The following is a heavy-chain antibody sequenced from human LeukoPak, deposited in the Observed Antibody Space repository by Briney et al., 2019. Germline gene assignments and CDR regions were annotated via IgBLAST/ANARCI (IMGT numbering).Heavy chain of an antibody. Sequence: PGGSLRLSCTASGFTFSTYWMHWVRQAPGKGLVWVSRVKGDGTGITYADSMTGRFTISRDNAKNTLYLQMNSLGAEDTAVYYCARGSLDYYYYGMDVWGQGTTVTVSS. CDR1: GFTFSTYW. CDR2: VKGDGTGI. V-gene: IGHV3-74*01. CDR3: ARGSLDYYYYGMDV. J-gene: IGHJ6*02.